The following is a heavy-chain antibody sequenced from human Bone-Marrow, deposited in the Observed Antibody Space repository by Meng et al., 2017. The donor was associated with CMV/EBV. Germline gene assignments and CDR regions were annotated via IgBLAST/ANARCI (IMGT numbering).Heavy chain of an antibody. J-gene: IGHJ4*02. CDR3: ARDPYYDFWSGYYAPDY. CDR1: GFTFSSYS. D-gene: IGHD3-3*01. Sequence: GGSLRLSCAASGFTFSSYSMNWVRQAPGKGLEWVPSISSSSSYIYYADSVKGRFTISRDNAKNSLYLQMNSLRAEDTAVYYCARDPYYDFWSGYYAPDYWGQGTLVTVSS. V-gene: IGHV3-21*01. CDR2: ISSSSSYI.